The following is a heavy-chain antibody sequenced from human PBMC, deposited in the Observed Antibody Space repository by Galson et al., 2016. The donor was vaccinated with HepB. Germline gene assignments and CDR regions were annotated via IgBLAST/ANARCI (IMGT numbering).Heavy chain of an antibody. V-gene: IGHV4-59*03. CDR1: GEPISSYS. Sequence: SETLSLTCTVFGEPISSYSWSWIRQFPGRRLEWIGYIYYSGSTNYNPSIMRRVTMSADMSRNQLSLELSSVTAADTAVYYCARSTVLEGGDAFDLWGQGTMVTVSS. J-gene: IGHJ3*01. CDR3: ARSTVLEGGDAFDL. CDR2: IYYSGST. D-gene: IGHD2/OR15-2a*01.